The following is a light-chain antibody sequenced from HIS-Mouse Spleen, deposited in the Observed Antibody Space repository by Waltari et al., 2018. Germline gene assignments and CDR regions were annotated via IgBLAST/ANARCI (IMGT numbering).Light chain of an antibody. Sequence: SYELTQPPSVSVSPGQTARITCSGDALPKQYAYWYQQKPGQATVLGIYKDGERPSGIPERFSGSSSGTTVTLTISGVQAEDEADYYCQSADSSGTSWVFGGGTKLTVL. CDR2: KDG. J-gene: IGLJ3*02. V-gene: IGLV3-25*03. CDR3: QSADSSGTSWV. CDR1: ALPKQY.